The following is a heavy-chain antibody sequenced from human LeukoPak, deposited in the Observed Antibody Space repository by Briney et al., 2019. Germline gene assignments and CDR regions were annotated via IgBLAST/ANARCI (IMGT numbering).Heavy chain of an antibody. V-gene: IGHV4-4*07. CDR1: GGSISGYY. CDR2: IYSSGTT. Sequence: PSETLSLTCTVSGGSISGYYWNWIRQPAGKGLEWIGRIYSSGTTDDNPSLKSRVTISVDTSKNQFSLKLSSVTAADTAVYYCARLLGGLFDYWGQGTVVTVSS. D-gene: IGHD3-16*01. J-gene: IGHJ4*02. CDR3: ARLLGGLFDY.